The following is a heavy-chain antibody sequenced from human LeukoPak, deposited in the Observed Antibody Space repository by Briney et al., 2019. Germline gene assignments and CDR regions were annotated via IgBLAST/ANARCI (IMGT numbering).Heavy chain of an antibody. Sequence: GGSLRLSCAASGFTFSNYDMSWVRQAPGKGLEWVSGISGSGGSTYHADSVKGRFTISRDNSKNTLYLQMNSLRAENTAVYYCAKELDSSGYFDYWGQGTLVTVSS. J-gene: IGHJ4*02. CDR2: ISGSGGST. D-gene: IGHD3-22*01. CDR3: AKELDSSGYFDY. V-gene: IGHV3-23*01. CDR1: GFTFSNYD.